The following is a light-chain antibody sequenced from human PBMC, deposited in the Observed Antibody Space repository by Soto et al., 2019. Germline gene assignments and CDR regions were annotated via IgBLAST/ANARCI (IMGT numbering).Light chain of an antibody. CDR1: QGIYSR. Sequence: DIQMTQSPSSVSASVGDTVTITCRARQGIYSRLAWYQQTPGKAPELLIYATSTLQNGVPSRFSGSGVGTDCTLSISSLQPEDSASYFCQQTDDFPLTFGGGTKVEI. V-gene: IGKV1D-12*01. J-gene: IGKJ4*01. CDR3: QQTDDFPLT. CDR2: ATS.